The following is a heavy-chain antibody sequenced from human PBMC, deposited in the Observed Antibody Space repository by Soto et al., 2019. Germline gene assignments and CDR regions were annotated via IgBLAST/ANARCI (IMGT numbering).Heavy chain of an antibody. J-gene: IGHJ3*02. CDR2: ISGDGGRT. Sequence: EVQLLESGGGLVQPGGSLRLSCVASGFTFSSHAMSWVRQAPGKGLEWVSSISGDGGRTYYTDSVKGLFTISRDNSMNTLYLHMNSLRAEDTAVHYCAIQDHVDDVFDIWGQGTMVIVSS. D-gene: IGHD5-12*01. V-gene: IGHV3-23*01. CDR3: AIQDHVDDVFDI. CDR1: GFTFSSHA.